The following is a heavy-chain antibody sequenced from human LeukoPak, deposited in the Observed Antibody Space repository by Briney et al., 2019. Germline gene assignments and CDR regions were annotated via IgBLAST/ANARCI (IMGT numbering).Heavy chain of an antibody. CDR2: IYWDDDK. CDR3: AHSHYDILTGYRLNWFDP. D-gene: IGHD3-9*01. CDR1: GFSLSTSGVG. V-gene: IGHV2-5*02. J-gene: IGHJ5*02. Sequence: SGPTLVKPTQTLTLTCTFSGFSLSTSGVGVGWIRQPPGKALEWLALIYWDDDKRYSPSLKSRLTITKDTSKNQVVLTMTNMDPVDTATYYRAHSHYDILTGYRLNWFDPWGQGTLVTVSS.